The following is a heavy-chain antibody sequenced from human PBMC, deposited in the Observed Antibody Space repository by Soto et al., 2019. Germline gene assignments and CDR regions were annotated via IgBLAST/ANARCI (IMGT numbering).Heavy chain of an antibody. V-gene: IGHV1-3*01. D-gene: IGHD3-10*01. CDR2: INAGNGNT. Sequence: ASVKVSCKASGYTFTSYAMHWVRQAPGQRLEWMGWINAGNGNTKYSQKFQGRVTITRDTSASTAYMELSSLRSEDTAVYYCARDRADYYYYGMDVWGQGTTVIVSS. CDR3: ARDRADYYYYGMDV. CDR1: GYTFTSYA. J-gene: IGHJ6*02.